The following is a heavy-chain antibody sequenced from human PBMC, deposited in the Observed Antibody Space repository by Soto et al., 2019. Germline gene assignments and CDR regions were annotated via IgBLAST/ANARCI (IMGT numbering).Heavy chain of an antibody. CDR1: GGTFSSYA. CDR2: IIPILGIA. V-gene: IGHV1-69*04. J-gene: IGHJ6*02. Sequence: ASVKVSCKASGGTFSSYAISWVRQAPGQGLEWMGRIIPILGIANYAQKFQGRVTITADKSTSTAYMELSSLRSEDTAVYYCARVIGGYDPPYYYYYGMDVWGQGTTVTVSS. D-gene: IGHD5-12*01. CDR3: ARVIGGYDPPYYYYYGMDV.